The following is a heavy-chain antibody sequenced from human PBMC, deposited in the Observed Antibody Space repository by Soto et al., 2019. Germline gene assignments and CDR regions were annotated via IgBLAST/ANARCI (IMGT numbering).Heavy chain of an antibody. D-gene: IGHD5-18*01. CDR1: GGSVSSGSYY. V-gene: IGHV4-61*01. J-gene: IGHJ4*02. CDR2: IYYSGST. CDR3: ARLIQLWLVVDY. Sequence: QVQLQESGPGLVKPSETLSLTCTVSGGSVSSGSYYWSWIRQPPGKGLEWIGYIYYSGSTNYNPSLKRRVTISVDTSKNQFSLKLSSVTAADTAVYYWARLIQLWLVVDYWGQGTLVTVSS.